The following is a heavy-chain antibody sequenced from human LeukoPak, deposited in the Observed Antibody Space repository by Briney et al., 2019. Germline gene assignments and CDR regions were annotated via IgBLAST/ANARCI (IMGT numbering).Heavy chain of an antibody. CDR1: GGSFSGYY. V-gene: IGHV4-34*01. CDR3: ARPYGDYGDSDY. CDR2: INHSGST. D-gene: IGHD4-17*01. J-gene: IGHJ4*02. Sequence: PSETLSLTCAVSGGSFSGYYWSWIRQPPGKGLEWIGEINHSGSTNYNPSLKSRVTISVDTSKNQFSLKLSSVTAADTAVYYCARPYGDYGDSDYWGQGTLVTVSS.